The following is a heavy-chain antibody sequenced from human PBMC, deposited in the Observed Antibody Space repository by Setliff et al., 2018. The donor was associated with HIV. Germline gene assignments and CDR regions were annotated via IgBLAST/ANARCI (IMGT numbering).Heavy chain of an antibody. V-gene: IGHV3-30*04. CDR1: GFTFYSSA. CDR2: ISHDGSDK. Sequence: TGGSLRLSCAGAGFTFYSSAMHWVRQTRGKGLEWVATISHDGSDKNYADSVKGRFTISRDNSKNTLYPQMNSLRAEDSAVYYCAREVAADGTYFDYWGQGALVTVSS. J-gene: IGHJ4*01. D-gene: IGHD6-13*01. CDR3: AREVAADGTYFDY.